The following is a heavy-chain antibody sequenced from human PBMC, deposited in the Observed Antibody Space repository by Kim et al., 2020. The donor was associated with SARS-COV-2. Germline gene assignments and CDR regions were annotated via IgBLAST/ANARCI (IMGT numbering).Heavy chain of an antibody. J-gene: IGHJ4*02. Sequence: GGSLRLSCAASGFTFSSYSMNWVRQAPGKWLEWVSSISSSSSYIYYADSVKGRFTISRDNAKNSLYLQMNSLRAEDTAVYYCASRSFWSFRYWGQGTLVTVSS. V-gene: IGHV3-21*01. CDR2: ISSSSSYI. CDR1: GFTFSSYS. D-gene: IGHD1-26*01. CDR3: ASRSFWSFRY.